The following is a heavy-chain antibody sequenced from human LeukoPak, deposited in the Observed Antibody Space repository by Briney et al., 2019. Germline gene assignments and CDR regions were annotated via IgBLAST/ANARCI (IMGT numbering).Heavy chain of an antibody. J-gene: IGHJ4*02. V-gene: IGHV3-23*01. D-gene: IGHD2-15*01. CDR2: ISGNAYST. Sequence: GGSLRLSCAASGFTFSSYAMSWVRQAPGKGLEWVSAISGNAYSTYYTDSVKGRFTISRDNSKNTLYLQIHSLRAEDTAVYYCAKVPDYCSGTSCYSPLDSWGQGTLVTVSS. CDR1: GFTFSSYA. CDR3: AKVPDYCSGTSCYSPLDS.